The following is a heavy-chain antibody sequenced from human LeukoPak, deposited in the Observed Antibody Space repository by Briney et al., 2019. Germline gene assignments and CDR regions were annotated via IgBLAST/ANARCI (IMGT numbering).Heavy chain of an antibody. V-gene: IGHV3-23*01. D-gene: IGHD6-13*01. Sequence: GGSLRLSCAASGFTFSSCAMSWVRQAPGKGLEWVSAISGCGGSTYYADSVKGRFTISRDKSKNTLYLQMNSLRAEDTAVYYCAKDDVAAGSGYFDYWGQGTLVTVSS. CDR3: AKDDVAAGSGYFDY. CDR2: ISGCGGST. J-gene: IGHJ4*02. CDR1: GFTFSSCA.